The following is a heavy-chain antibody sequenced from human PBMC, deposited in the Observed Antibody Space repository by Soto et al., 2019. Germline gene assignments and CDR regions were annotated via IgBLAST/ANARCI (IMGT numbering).Heavy chain of an antibody. CDR3: ARDHLGELGSSWSNYYYYYGMDV. CDR2: IIPIFGTA. D-gene: IGHD6-13*01. V-gene: IGHV1-69*13. Sequence: GASVKVSCKASGGTFSSYAISWVRQAPGQGLEWMGGIIPIFGTANYAQKFQGRVTITADESTSTAYMELSSLRSEDTAVYYCARDHLGELGSSWSNYYYYYGMDVGGQGTRVTVSS. CDR1: GGTFSSYA. J-gene: IGHJ6*02.